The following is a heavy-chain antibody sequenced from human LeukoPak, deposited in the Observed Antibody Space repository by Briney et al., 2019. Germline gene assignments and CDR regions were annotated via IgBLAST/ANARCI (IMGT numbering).Heavy chain of an antibody. V-gene: IGHV4-59*01. D-gene: IGHD3-3*01. CDR1: GGSISSYY. Sequence: PSETLSLTCTVSGGSISSYYWSWIRQPPGKGLEWIGYIYYSGSTNYNPSLKSRVTISVDTSKNQFSLKLSSVTAADTAVYYCARGEGGYYVDYFDYWGQGTLVTVSS. CDR2: IYYSGST. CDR3: ARGEGGYYVDYFDY. J-gene: IGHJ4*02.